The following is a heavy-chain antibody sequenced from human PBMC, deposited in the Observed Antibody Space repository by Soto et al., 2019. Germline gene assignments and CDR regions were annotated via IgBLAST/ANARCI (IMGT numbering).Heavy chain of an antibody. V-gene: IGHV5-10-1*01. J-gene: IGHJ3*02. Sequence: PGESLKISCKGSGYSFTSYWISWVHQMPGKGLEWMGRIDPSDSYTNYSPSFQGHVTISADKSISTAYLQWSSLKASDTAMYYCAGLYYYDSSGSLHDAFDIWGQGTMVTVSS. CDR1: GYSFTSYW. CDR2: IDPSDSYT. CDR3: AGLYYYDSSGSLHDAFDI. D-gene: IGHD3-22*01.